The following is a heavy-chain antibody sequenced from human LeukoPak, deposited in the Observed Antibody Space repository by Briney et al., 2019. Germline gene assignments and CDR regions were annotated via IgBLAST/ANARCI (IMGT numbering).Heavy chain of an antibody. J-gene: IGHJ4*02. V-gene: IGHV3-21*06. CDR3: ARARSSSVFPYFYFFDN. D-gene: IGHD3-10*01. Sequence: GGSLRLSCAASGFTFFTYSMNWVRQAPGKGLEWVSSISGEGRYIYYADSVKGRFTISRDNAKNSVFLHMNSLRVEDTAVYYCARARSSSVFPYFYFFDNWGQGALVTVSA. CDR1: GFTFFTYS. CDR2: ISGEGRYI.